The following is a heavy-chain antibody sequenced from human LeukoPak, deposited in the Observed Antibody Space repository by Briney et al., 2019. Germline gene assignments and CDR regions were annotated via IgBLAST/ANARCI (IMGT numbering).Heavy chain of an antibody. CDR1: GLTFSSYG. D-gene: IGHD2/OR15-2a*01. CDR3: ARDLSRYYYMDV. Sequence: GGSLRLSCAASGLTFSSYGMHWVRQAPGKGLEWVAFIRYDGSNKYYADSVKGRFTISRDNSKNTLYLQMNSLRAEDTAVYYCARDLSRYYYMDVWGKGTTVTVSS. CDR2: IRYDGSNK. V-gene: IGHV3-30*02. J-gene: IGHJ6*03.